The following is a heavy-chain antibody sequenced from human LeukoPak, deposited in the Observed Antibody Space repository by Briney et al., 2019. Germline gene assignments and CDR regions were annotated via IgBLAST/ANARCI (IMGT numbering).Heavy chain of an antibody. Sequence: GGSLRLSCAASGFTFSASAMNWVRQAPAKGLEWVSSVNGGGSSTYYADSVKGRFTISRDNSRNTLYLQMNSLRAEDTAVYYCAREGGSGWFFDYWGQGTLVTVSS. CDR1: GFTFSASA. D-gene: IGHD6-19*01. CDR3: AREGGSGWFFDY. CDR2: VNGGGSST. V-gene: IGHV3-23*01. J-gene: IGHJ4*02.